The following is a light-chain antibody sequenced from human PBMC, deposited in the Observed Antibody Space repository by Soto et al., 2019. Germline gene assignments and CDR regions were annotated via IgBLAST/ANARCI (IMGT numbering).Light chain of an antibody. CDR3: QHRVNWPT. CDR2: DAS. J-gene: IGKJ4*01. V-gene: IGKV3-11*02. Sequence: EIVLTQSPATLSLSPGERATLSCRASQSIVTFLAWYQHKPGQAPRLLIYDASNRATGIPARFSGSGSGRDFTLTITNLEPEDFAVYYCQHRVNWPTFGGGTKVEIK. CDR1: QSIVTF.